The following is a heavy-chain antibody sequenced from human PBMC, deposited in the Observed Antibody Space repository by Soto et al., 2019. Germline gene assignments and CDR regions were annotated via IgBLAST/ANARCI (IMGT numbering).Heavy chain of an antibody. D-gene: IGHD6-25*01. CDR1: GGSISSGGYY. CDR3: AREFSGGYYFYYGMDV. CDR2: IYYSGST. V-gene: IGHV4-31*03. Sequence: PSETLSLTCTVSGGSISSGGYYWSWIRQHPGKGLEWIGYIYYSGSTYYNPSLKSRVTISVDTSKNQFSLKLSSVTAADTAVYYCAREFSGGYYFYYGMDVWGQGNTVTVSS. J-gene: IGHJ6*02.